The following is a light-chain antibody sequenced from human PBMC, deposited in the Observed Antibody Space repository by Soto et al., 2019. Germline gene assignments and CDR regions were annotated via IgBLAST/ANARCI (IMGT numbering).Light chain of an antibody. CDR3: QQLNSYPLT. V-gene: IGKV1-9*01. CDR1: QGISSY. Sequence: DIQLTQSPSFLSASVGDRVTITCRASQGISSYLAWYQQKPGKAPKLLIYAASTLQSGVPSRFSGSGSGTNFTLTISSLKPEDFATYDCQQLNSYPLTFGGGTKVEIK. J-gene: IGKJ4*01. CDR2: AAS.